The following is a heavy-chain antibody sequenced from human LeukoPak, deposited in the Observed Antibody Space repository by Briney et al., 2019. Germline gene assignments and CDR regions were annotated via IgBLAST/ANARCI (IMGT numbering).Heavy chain of an antibody. CDR2: IYHSEST. Sequence: KPSETLSLTCTVSGGSISSYYWSWIRQHPGKGLEWIGEIYHSESTNYNPSLKSRVTISVDKSKNQFSLKLSSVTAADTAVYYCTSWSLDRYYFDYWGQGTLLTVSS. J-gene: IGHJ4*02. V-gene: IGHV4-59*12. CDR3: TSWSLDRYYFDY. CDR1: GGSISSYY. D-gene: IGHD3-3*01.